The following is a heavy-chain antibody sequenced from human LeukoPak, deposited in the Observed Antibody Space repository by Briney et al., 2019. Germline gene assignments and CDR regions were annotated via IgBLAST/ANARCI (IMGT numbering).Heavy chain of an antibody. V-gene: IGHV4-34*01. J-gene: IGHJ4*02. CDR2: INHSGST. CDR1: GGSISSYY. Sequence: PSETLSLTCTVSGGSISSYYWSWIRQPPGKGLEWIGEINHSGSTNYNPSLKSRVTISVDTSKNQFSLKLSSVTAADTAVYYCVRPLEYSSSSGFGYWGQGTLVTVSS. CDR3: VRPLEYSSSSGFGY. D-gene: IGHD6-6*01.